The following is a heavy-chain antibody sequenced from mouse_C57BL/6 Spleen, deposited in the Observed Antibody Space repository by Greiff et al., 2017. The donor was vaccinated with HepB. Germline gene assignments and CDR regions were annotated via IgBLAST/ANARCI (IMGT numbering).Heavy chain of an antibody. J-gene: IGHJ3*01. V-gene: IGHV14-4*01. CDR3: TTHYSTWFAY. CDR1: GFNIKDDY. D-gene: IGHD2-5*01. CDR2: IDPENGDT. Sequence: EVQLQQSGAELVRPGASVKLSCTASGFNIKDDYMHWVKQRPEQGLEWIGWIDPENGDTEYASKFQGKATITADTSSNTAYLQLSSLTSEDTAVYYCTTHYSTWFAYWGQGTLVTVSA.